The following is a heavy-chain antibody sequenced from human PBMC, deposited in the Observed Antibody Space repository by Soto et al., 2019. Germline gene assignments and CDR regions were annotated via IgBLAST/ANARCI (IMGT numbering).Heavy chain of an antibody. D-gene: IGHD2-2*01. CDR3: ASGPIVVVPAAYFDY. Sequence: ASETLSLTCTVPGGSISSGDYYWSWIRQPPGKGLEWIGYIYYSGSTYYNPSLKSRVTISVDTSKNQFSLKLSSVTAADTAVYYCASGPIVVVPAAYFDYWGQGTLVTVSS. V-gene: IGHV4-30-4*01. CDR1: GGSISSGDYY. CDR2: IYYSGST. J-gene: IGHJ4*02.